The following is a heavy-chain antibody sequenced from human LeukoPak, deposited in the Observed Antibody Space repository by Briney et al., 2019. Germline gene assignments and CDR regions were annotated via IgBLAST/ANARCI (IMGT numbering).Heavy chain of an antibody. Sequence: GGSLRLSCAASGFTVSSNYMSWVRQAPGKGLEWVAFIRYDGSNKYYADSVKGRFTISRDSSRDTLYLQMNSLRTEDTAVYYCARGCSGGSCLGAEYFQHWGQGTLVTVSS. D-gene: IGHD2-15*01. CDR3: ARGCSGGSCLGAEYFQH. V-gene: IGHV3-30*02. J-gene: IGHJ1*01. CDR2: IRYDGSNK. CDR1: GFTVSSNY.